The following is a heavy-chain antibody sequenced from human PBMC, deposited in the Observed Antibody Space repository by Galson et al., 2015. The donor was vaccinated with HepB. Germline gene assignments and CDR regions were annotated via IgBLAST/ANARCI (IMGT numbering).Heavy chain of an antibody. J-gene: IGHJ4*02. CDR3: GRSRTALFY. Sequence: SLRVSCAVSGFTFSSYWLSWVRQTPGKGLEWVAHINEDGSERYYVDSVKGRFTISRDNAKNSLLLQINSLRAEDTAVYYCGRSRTALFYWGQGALVTVAS. V-gene: IGHV3-7*03. CDR2: INEDGSER. CDR1: GFTFSSYW. D-gene: IGHD2-21*02.